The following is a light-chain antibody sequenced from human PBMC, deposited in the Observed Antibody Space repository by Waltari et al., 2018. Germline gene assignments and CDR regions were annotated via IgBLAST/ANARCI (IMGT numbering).Light chain of an antibody. CDR1: SSDVGAYNY. CDR3: SSYTSSSTLDVV. Sequence: QSALTQPASVSGSPGQSITISCTGTSSDVGAYNYVSLYQQHPGKAPKLMIYDVSNSPSGVSNRFSGSKSGNTASLTISGLQAEDEADYYCSSYTSSSTLDVVFGGGTKLTVL. J-gene: IGLJ2*01. V-gene: IGLV2-14*01. CDR2: DVS.